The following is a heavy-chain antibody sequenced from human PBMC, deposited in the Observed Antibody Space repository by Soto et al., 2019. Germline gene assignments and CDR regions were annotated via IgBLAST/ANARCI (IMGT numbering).Heavy chain of an antibody. CDR1: RGCRYSAA. CDR3: VRSAAGHGSVPYF. CDR2: ISDGGST. V-gene: IGHV4-59*13. Sequence: WGNVSLGCAVSRGCRYSAAWWCVGQCPGKGLEWIGYISDGGSTNYNPSLKSRVTISVDTSKKEVSLKLSSVSAADTATYVCVRSAAGHGSVPYF. J-gene: IGHJ1*01. D-gene: IGHD6-13*01.